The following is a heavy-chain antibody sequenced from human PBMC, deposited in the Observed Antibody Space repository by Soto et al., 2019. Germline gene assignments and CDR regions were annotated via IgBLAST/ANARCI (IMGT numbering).Heavy chain of an antibody. J-gene: IGHJ5*02. CDR3: ARANGCSGGSCDEGNWFDP. D-gene: IGHD2-15*01. CDR1: GYTFTGYY. CDR2: INPSGGST. V-gene: IGHV1-46*03. Sequence: GASVKVSCKASGYTFTGYYIHWVRQAPGQGLERMGIINPSGGSTSYAQKFQGRVTMTRDTSTSTVYMELSSLRSEDTAVYYCARANGCSGGSCDEGNWFDPWGQGTLVTVSS.